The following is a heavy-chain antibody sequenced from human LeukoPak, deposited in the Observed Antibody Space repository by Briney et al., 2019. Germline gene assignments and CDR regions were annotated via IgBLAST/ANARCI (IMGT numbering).Heavy chain of an antibody. CDR2: INHSGST. D-gene: IGHD3-22*01. Sequence: SETLSLTCAVYGGPFSGYYWSWIRQPPGKGLEWIGEINHSGSTNYNPSLKSRVTISVDTSKNQFSLKLSSVTAADTAVYYCARGHSSGYYLDYWGQGTLVTVSS. CDR1: GGPFSGYY. CDR3: ARGHSSGYYLDY. J-gene: IGHJ4*02. V-gene: IGHV4-34*01.